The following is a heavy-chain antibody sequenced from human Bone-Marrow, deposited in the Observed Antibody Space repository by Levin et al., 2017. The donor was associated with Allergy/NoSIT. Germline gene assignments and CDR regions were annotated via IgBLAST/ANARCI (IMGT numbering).Heavy chain of an antibody. D-gene: IGHD3-22*01. CDR3: ATDLTRDSSNYYYNY. CDR1: GNTLTEIS. J-gene: IGHJ4*02. Sequence: ASVKVSCKVSGNTLTEISMHWVRQAPGKGLEWMGGFDPENGETNYAQKFQGRVTMTEDTSTDTAYMDLSSLRFEDTAVYYCATDLTRDSSNYYYNYWGQGTLVTVSS. V-gene: IGHV1-24*01. CDR2: FDPENGET.